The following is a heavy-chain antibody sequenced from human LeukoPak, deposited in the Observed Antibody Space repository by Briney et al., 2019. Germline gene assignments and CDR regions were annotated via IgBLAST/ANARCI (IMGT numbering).Heavy chain of an antibody. D-gene: IGHD3-10*01. J-gene: IGHJ5*02. CDR1: GYTFTGYY. V-gene: IGHV1-2*02. Sequence: GASVKVSCNASGYTFTGYYMHWVRQAPGQGLEWMGWINPNIGGTNYAQKFQGRVTMTRDTSISTAYMELSRLRSDDTAVYYCARDRGWMVRGVIMRRNWFDPWGQGTLVTVSS. CDR3: ARDRGWMVRGVIMRRNWFDP. CDR2: INPNIGGT.